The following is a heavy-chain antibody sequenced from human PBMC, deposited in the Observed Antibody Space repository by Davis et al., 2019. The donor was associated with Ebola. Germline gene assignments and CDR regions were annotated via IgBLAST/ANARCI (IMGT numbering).Heavy chain of an antibody. J-gene: IGHJ4*02. CDR3: ARDPHRPHYYAGSRPFDY. CDR1: GYTFTNYG. V-gene: IGHV1-18*01. D-gene: IGHD4-23*01. Sequence: ASVQVSCKASGYTFTNYGFSWVRQAPGQGLEWMGWISTYTGHTNYAEKLQDRHILTTDTSTNTAYMELRSLRADDKAVYYFARDPHRPHYYAGSRPFDYWGQGTLITVSS. CDR2: ISTYTGHT.